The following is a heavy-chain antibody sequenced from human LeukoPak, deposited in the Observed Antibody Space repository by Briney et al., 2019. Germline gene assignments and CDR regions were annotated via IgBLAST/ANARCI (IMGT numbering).Heavy chain of an antibody. D-gene: IGHD3-16*01. CDR3: ARDLPPRRGGAFDY. CDR2: ISYDGSNK. V-gene: IGHV3-30*04. CDR1: GFTFSSYA. J-gene: IGHJ4*02. Sequence: GRSLRLSCAASGFTFSSYAMHWVRQAPGKGLEWVAVISYDGSNKYYADSVKGRFTISRDNSKNTLYLQMNSLRAEDTAVYYCARDLPPRRGGAFDYWGQGTLVTVSS.